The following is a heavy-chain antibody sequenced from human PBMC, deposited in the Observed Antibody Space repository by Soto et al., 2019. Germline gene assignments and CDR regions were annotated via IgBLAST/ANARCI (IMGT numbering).Heavy chain of an antibody. CDR1: GFTFSSYA. V-gene: IGHV3-23*01. Sequence: GSLRLSCAASGFTFSSYAMSWVRQAPGKGLEWVSAISGSGGSTYYADSVKGRFTISRDNSKNTLYLQMNSLRAEDTAVYYCARRRYCSGGSCSNFDYWGQGTLVTVSS. CDR3: ARRRYCSGGSCSNFDY. D-gene: IGHD2-15*01. CDR2: ISGSGGST. J-gene: IGHJ4*02.